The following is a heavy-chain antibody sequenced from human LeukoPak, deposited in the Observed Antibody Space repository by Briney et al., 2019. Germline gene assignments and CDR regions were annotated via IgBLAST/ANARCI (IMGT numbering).Heavy chain of an antibody. V-gene: IGHV5-10-1*01. J-gene: IGHJ6*04. CDR2: IDPSDSYT. Sequence: GESLRISCKGSGYSFTSYWISWVRQMPGKGLEWMERIDPSDSYTNYSPSFQGHVTISADKSISTAYLQWSSLKASDIAMYYCARPSGYGDYDYGMDVWGKGTTVTVSS. CDR3: ARPSGYGDYDYGMDV. CDR1: GYSFTSYW. D-gene: IGHD4-17*01.